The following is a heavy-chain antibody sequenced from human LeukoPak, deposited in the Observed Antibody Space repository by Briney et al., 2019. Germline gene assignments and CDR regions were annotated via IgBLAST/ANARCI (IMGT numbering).Heavy chain of an antibody. D-gene: IGHD6-13*01. CDR1: GFTFSSYS. CDR3: ARDTPGGIAAAGSLDY. Sequence: GGSLRLSCAASGFTFSSYSMNWVRQAPVKVLEWVSSISSSSSYIYYADSVKGRFTISRDNAKNSLYLQMNSLRAEDTAVYYCARDTPGGIAAAGSLDYWGQGTLVTVSS. J-gene: IGHJ4*02. CDR2: ISSSSSYI. V-gene: IGHV3-21*01.